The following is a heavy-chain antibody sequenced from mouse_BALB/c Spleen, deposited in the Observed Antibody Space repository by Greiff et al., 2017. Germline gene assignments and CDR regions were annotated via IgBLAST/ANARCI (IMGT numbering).Heavy chain of an antibody. CDR3: ARGPAWFAY. J-gene: IGHJ3*01. V-gene: IGHV1-69*02. Sequence: QVQLQQSGAELVKPGAPVKLSCKASGYTFTSYWMNWVKQRPGRGLEWIGRIDPSDSETHYNQKFKDKATLTVDKSSSTAYIQLSSLTSEDSAVYYCARGPAWFAYWGQGTLVTVSA. CDR2: IDPSDSET. CDR1: GYTFTSYW.